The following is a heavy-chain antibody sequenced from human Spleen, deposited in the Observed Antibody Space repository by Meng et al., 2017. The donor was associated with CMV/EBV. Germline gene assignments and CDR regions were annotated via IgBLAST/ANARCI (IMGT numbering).Heavy chain of an antibody. Sequence: SETLSLTCTVSGGSLTNFYWGWIRQSPGKTLEWIGHIKYTGKTEYNSALMSRVTISAATSKNQFSLRLTSVTAADTAVYYCAKMDRYDFWMDVWGQGTTVTVSS. CDR1: GGSLTNFY. CDR3: AKMDRYDFWMDV. J-gene: IGHJ6*02. CDR2: IKYTGKT. D-gene: IGHD3-3*01. V-gene: IGHV4-59*01.